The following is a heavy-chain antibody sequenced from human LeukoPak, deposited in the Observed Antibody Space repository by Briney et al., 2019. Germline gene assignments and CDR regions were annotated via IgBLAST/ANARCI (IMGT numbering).Heavy chain of an antibody. CDR2: TYYRSKWYN. Sequence: SQTLSLTCAISGDSVSSNSAAWHWIRQSPSRGLEWLGRTYYRSKWYNDYAVSVKSRITINPDTSKNQFSLQLNSVTPEDTAVYYCAREDTYHWAVLGHWGQGTLVTVSS. CDR3: AREDTYHWAVLGH. CDR1: GDSVSSNSAA. V-gene: IGHV6-1*01. J-gene: IGHJ4*02. D-gene: IGHD1-20*01.